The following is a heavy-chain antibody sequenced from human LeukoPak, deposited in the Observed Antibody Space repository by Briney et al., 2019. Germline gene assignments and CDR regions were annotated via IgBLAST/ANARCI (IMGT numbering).Heavy chain of an antibody. Sequence: GGSLRLSCAGSGFIVSSNYMSWVRQAAGKGLEWVSVIYGSSRTYYADSVKGRFTISRDNSKNTVYLQMDSLRAEDTAVYYCARDRADGYNYGDYFDNWGQGTLVTVSS. CDR1: GFIVSSNY. CDR2: IYGSSRT. D-gene: IGHD5-18*01. CDR3: ARDRADGYNYGDYFDN. V-gene: IGHV3-66*01. J-gene: IGHJ4*02.